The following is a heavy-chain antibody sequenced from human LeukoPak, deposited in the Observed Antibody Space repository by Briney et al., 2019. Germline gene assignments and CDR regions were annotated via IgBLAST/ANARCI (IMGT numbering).Heavy chain of an antibody. V-gene: IGHV4-59*01. CDR1: GGSISSYY. J-gene: IGHJ4*02. CDR3: ARSRDGYLFDY. CDR2: IYYSGNT. D-gene: IGHD5-24*01. Sequence: SETLSLTCTVSGGSISSYYWSWLRQPPGQGLEWIDYIYYSGNTNYNPSLKSRVTISVDTSKNQFSLKLSSVTAADTAMYYCARSRDGYLFDYWGQGTLVTVSS.